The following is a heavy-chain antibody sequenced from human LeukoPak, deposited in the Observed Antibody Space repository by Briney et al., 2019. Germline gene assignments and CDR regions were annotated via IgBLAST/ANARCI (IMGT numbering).Heavy chain of an antibody. J-gene: IGHJ5*02. CDR2: IYYSGST. Sequence: SETLSLTCTVSGGSISSGGYYWSWIRQHPGEGLEWIGYIYYSGSTYYNPSLKSRVTISVDTSKNQFSLKLSSVTAADTAVYYCARVLRYFDWSFDPWGQGTLVTVSS. CDR1: GGSISSGGYY. D-gene: IGHD3-9*01. CDR3: ARVLRYFDWSFDP. V-gene: IGHV4-31*03.